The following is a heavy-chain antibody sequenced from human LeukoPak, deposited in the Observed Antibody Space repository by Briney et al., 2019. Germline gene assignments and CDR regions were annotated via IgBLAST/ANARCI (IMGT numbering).Heavy chain of an antibody. CDR2: IGGSDGIT. Sequence: GGSLRLSCAVSGFPFSRFYMSWIRQAPGKELEWVSAIGGSDGITYYADSVRGRFTISRDNSKNTLYLQMNSLRAEDTSTYHCASLSEEWLDYYYMALWGKGTTVIVSS. V-gene: IGHV3-23*01. CDR3: ASLSEEWLDYYYMAL. CDR1: GFPFSRFY. J-gene: IGHJ6*03. D-gene: IGHD6-19*01.